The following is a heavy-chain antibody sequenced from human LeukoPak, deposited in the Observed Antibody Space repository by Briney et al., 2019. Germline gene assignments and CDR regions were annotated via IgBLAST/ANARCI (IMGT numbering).Heavy chain of an antibody. CDR3: ARHQSYYYDYYMDV. J-gene: IGHJ6*03. CDR1: GGSISSYY. V-gene: IGHV4-59*08. CDR2: IYYSGST. Sequence: SETLSLTCTVSGGSISSYYWSWIRQPPGKGLEWIGYIYYSGSTYYNPSLKSRVTISVDTSKNQFSLKLTSVTAADTAVYYCARHQSYYYDYYMDVWGKGTTVTISS.